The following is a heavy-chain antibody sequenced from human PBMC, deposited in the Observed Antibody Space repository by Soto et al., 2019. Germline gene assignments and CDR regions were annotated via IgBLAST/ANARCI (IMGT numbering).Heavy chain of an antibody. D-gene: IGHD3-3*01. J-gene: IGHJ6*02. CDR3: ARSWSGSTSGRVDV. CDR2: ISWNGYSI. CDR1: GFTFDDHV. V-gene: IGHV3-9*01. Sequence: SLRLSCVASGFTFDDHVMNWVRQVPGKGLEWVGHISWNGYSIGYGGSVRGRFTISRDNAQNTLYLQMNNLRSEDTALYYCARSWSGSTSGRVDVWGRGTTVTVSS.